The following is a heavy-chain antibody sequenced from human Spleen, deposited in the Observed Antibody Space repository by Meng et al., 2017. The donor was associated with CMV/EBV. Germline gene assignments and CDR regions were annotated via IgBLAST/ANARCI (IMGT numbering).Heavy chain of an antibody. CDR3: ASGLIVVVPALGYGMDV. D-gene: IGHD2-2*01. V-gene: IGHV1-2*02. Sequence: ASVKVSCKASGYTFTGYYMHWVRQAPGQGLEWMGWINPNSGGTNYAQKFQGRVTLTRDTSTNTVYMDLSSLRSEDTAVYYCASGLIVVVPALGYGMDVWGQGTTVTVSS. CDR1: GYTFTGYY. J-gene: IGHJ6*02. CDR2: INPNSGGT.